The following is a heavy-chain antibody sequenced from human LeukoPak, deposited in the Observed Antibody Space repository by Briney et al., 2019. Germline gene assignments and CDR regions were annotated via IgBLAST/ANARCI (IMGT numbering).Heavy chain of an antibody. Sequence: ASVKVSCKASGYTFTSYDINWVRQATGQGLEWMGWMNPNSGNTGYAQKFQGRVTMTRNSSISTAYMELSSLRSDDTAVYYCARDRTPRQTHYDTSGYSYYWGQGTLVTVSS. D-gene: IGHD3-22*01. CDR2: MNPNSGNT. CDR1: GYTFTSYD. J-gene: IGHJ4*02. V-gene: IGHV1-8*01. CDR3: ARDRTPRQTHYDTSGYSYY.